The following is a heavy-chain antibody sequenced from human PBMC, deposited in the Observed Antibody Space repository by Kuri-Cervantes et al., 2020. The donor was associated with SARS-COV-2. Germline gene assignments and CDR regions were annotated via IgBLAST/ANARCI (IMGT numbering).Heavy chain of an antibody. J-gene: IGHJ4*02. D-gene: IGHD3-22*01. Sequence: GESLKISCAASGFTFSSYAMTWVRQAPGKGLEWVAVISYDGSNKYYADSVKGRFTISRDNSKNTLYLQMNSLRAEDTAAYYCARADGITMIVETRPTDYWGQGTLVTVSS. V-gene: IGHV3-30*04. CDR2: ISYDGSNK. CDR1: GFTFSSYA. CDR3: ARADGITMIVETRPTDY.